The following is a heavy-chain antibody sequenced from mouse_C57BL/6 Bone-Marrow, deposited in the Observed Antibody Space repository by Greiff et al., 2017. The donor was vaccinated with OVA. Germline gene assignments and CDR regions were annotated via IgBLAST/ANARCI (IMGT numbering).Heavy chain of an antibody. D-gene: IGHD2-10*02. J-gene: IGHJ4*01. CDR3: ARRGYGNYAMDY. Sequence: VQLQQSGAELVRPGASVKLSCTASGFNIKDDYMHWVKQRPEQGLEWIGWIDPENGDTEYASKFQGKATITADTSSNTAYLQLSSLTSEDTAVYYCARRGYGNYAMDYWGQGTSVTVSS. V-gene: IGHV14-4*01. CDR1: GFNIKDDY. CDR2: IDPENGDT.